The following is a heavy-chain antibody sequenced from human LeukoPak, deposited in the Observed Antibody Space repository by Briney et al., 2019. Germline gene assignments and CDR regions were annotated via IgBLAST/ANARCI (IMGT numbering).Heavy chain of an antibody. J-gene: IGHJ6*03. Sequence: GASVKVSCKASGYTFTSYYMHWVRQAPGQGLEWMGIVNPSGGSTSYAQKFQGRVTMTRDMSTSTVYMELSSLRSEDTAVYYCARGTMVRGVTFYTSYYYMDVWGKGTTVTISS. CDR2: VNPSGGST. CDR3: ARGTMVRGVTFYTSYYYMDV. V-gene: IGHV1-46*01. D-gene: IGHD3-10*01. CDR1: GYTFTSYY.